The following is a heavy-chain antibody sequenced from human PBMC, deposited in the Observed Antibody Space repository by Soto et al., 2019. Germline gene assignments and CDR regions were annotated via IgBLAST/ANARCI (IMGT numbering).Heavy chain of an antibody. Sequence: GGSLRLSCAASEFTVSSNYMNWVRQAPGKGLEWVSTICSGGSTYYANSVKALSTISRDNTKNTLYLQMNNLRAEDTAVYYCAGRVGATNYGMDVWGQGTTVTVSS. V-gene: IGHV3-53*01. D-gene: IGHD1-26*01. J-gene: IGHJ6*02. CDR3: AGRVGATNYGMDV. CDR1: EFTVSSNY. CDR2: ICSGGST.